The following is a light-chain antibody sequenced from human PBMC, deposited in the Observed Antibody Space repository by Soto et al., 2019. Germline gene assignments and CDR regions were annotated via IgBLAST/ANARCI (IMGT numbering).Light chain of an antibody. V-gene: IGKV1-39*01. CDR3: QQYHNLWT. CDR1: QSISTY. J-gene: IGKJ1*01. CDR2: DAS. Sequence: IQMTQSPSSLAASVGDRVTITCRASQSISTYVNWYRQKSGAAPELLIYDASTLQSGVPSRFRGGGSGTDFTLTISSLQSEDFALYYCQQYHNLWTFGQGTEVEIK.